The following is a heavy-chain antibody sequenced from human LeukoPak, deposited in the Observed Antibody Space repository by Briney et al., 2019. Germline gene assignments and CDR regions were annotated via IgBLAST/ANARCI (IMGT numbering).Heavy chain of an antibody. CDR2: INPNNGGT. J-gene: IGHJ4*02. Sequence: ASVKVSCKASGYTFTGYYIHWVRQAPGQGLEWMGWINPNNGGTNYAQKFQGRVTMTRDTSISTAYMELSRLRSDDTAVYYCARGAGVAHPAYWGQGILVTVSS. CDR1: GYTFTGYY. D-gene: IGHD2-15*01. V-gene: IGHV1-2*02. CDR3: ARGAGVAHPAY.